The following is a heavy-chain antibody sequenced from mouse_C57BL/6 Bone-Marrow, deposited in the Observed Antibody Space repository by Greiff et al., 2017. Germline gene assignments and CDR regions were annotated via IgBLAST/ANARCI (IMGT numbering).Heavy chain of an antibody. Sequence: EVMLVESGPGLAKPSQTLSLTCSVTGYSITSDYWNWIRKFPGNKLEYMGYISYSGSTYYNPSLKSRISITRDTSKNQYYLQLNSVTTEDTATSYCARRNYSNSLGDWYFDVWGTGTTVTVSS. J-gene: IGHJ1*03. CDR3: ARRNYSNSLGDWYFDV. CDR1: GYSITSDY. CDR2: ISYSGST. D-gene: IGHD2-5*01. V-gene: IGHV3-8*01.